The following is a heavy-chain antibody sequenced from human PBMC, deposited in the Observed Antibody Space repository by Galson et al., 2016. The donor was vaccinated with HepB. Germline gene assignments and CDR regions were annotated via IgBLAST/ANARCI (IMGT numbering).Heavy chain of an antibody. CDR3: VADHGGFDALDF. Sequence: SLRLSCAASGFTFVDYAMGWCRQAPEKGLEWIGYVGGKTYGVTTRYAASVKGRFTISRDDSKNIVYLQMDSHNAEDTAIYYCVADHGGFDALDFWGQGTLVTVSS. CDR2: VGGKTYGVTT. D-gene: IGHD4-23*01. J-gene: IGHJ4*02. CDR1: GFTFVDYA. V-gene: IGHV3-49*03.